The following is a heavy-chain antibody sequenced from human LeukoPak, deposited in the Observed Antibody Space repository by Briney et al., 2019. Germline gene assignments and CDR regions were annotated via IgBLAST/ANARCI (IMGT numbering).Heavy chain of an antibody. CDR2: ISWNSGSI. D-gene: IGHD1-20*01. CDR1: GFTFDDYA. Sequence: GGSLRLSCAASGFTFDDYAMHWVRQAPGKGLEWVSGISWNSGSIGYADSVKGRFTISRDNAKNSLYLQMNSLRAEDTALYYCAKARRPYNWNYFDCWGQGTLVTVSS. J-gene: IGHJ4*02. CDR3: AKARRPYNWNYFDC. V-gene: IGHV3-9*01.